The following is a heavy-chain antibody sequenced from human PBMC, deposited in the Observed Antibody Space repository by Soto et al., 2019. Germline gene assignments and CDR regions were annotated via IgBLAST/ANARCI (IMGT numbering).Heavy chain of an antibody. D-gene: IGHD3-10*01. Sequence: SETLSLTCIVSGGSISQYYWNWIRQPPGKGLEWVGSIYHTGRTKYNPSLKSRVAISVDTSDNRFSLKMRSVTAADTAIYYCARPAKLGESLTFDIWGLGTMVTVSS. CDR2: IYHTGRT. V-gene: IGHV4-59*01. CDR1: GGSISQYY. J-gene: IGHJ3*02. CDR3: ARPAKLGESLTFDI.